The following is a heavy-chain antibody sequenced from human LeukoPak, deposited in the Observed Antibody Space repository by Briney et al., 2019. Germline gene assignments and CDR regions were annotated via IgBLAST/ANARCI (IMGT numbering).Heavy chain of an antibody. J-gene: IGHJ4*02. V-gene: IGHV3-30*03. CDR3: ARGTHLRFLEWLLCNFDY. CDR2: ISYDGSNK. Sequence: PGRSLRLSCAASGFTFSSYGMHWVRQAPGKGLEWVAVISYDGSNKYYADSVKGRFTISRDNSKNTLYLQMNSLRAEDTAVYYCARGTHLRFLEWLLCNFDYWGQGTLVTVSS. CDR1: GFTFSSYG. D-gene: IGHD3-3*01.